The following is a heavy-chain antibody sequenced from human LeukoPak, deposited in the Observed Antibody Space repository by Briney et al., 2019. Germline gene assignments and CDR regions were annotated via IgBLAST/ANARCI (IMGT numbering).Heavy chain of an antibody. V-gene: IGHV4-59*01. CDR1: GGSISSYY. CDR2: IYYSGNT. CDR3: ARDPAVAGKNWFDP. J-gene: IGHJ5*02. D-gene: IGHD6-19*01. Sequence: PSETLSLTCTVSGGSISSYYWSWIRQPPGKGLEGIGYIYYSGNTNYNPSLKSRVTISVDTSKNQFSLKLSSVTAADTAVYYCARDPAVAGKNWFDPWGQGTLVTVSS.